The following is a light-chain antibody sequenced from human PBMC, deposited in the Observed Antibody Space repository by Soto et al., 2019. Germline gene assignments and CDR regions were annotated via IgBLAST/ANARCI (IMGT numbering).Light chain of an antibody. CDR2: EVT. V-gene: IGLV2-8*01. CDR1: SSDVGGYHY. CDR3: SSYAGSKNFV. J-gene: IGLJ2*01. Sequence: QSALTQPPSASGSPGQSVTISCTGTSSDVGGYHYVSWYQQHPGKAPKLMIHEVTKRPSGVPDRFSGSKSGNTASLTVSGLQGEDEDDYYCSSYAGSKNFVFGEGTKLTVL.